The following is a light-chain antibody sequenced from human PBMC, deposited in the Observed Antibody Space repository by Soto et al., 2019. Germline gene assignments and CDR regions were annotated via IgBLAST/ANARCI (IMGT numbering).Light chain of an antibody. CDR1: QSVSSN. CDR3: QQYNNWPPDRT. Sequence: EIVMTQSPATLSVSPGERATLSCRASQSVSSNLAWYQQKPGQAPRLLIYGASTRATGIPARFSGSGSGTEFTLTIRILQSEDFAIYFCQQYNNWPPDRTFGQGTKVEIK. J-gene: IGKJ1*01. V-gene: IGKV3-15*01. CDR2: GAS.